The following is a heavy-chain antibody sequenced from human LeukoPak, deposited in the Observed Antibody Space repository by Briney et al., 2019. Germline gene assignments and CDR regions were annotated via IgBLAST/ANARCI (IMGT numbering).Heavy chain of an antibody. CDR1: GGSFSGYY. CDR3: AREVDTAMIH. J-gene: IGHJ4*02. CDR2: INHSGST. Sequence: PSETLSLTCAVYGGSFSGYYWSCIRQPPGKGLEWIGEINHSGSTNYNPSLKSRVTISVDKSKNQFSLKLNSVTAADTAVYYCAREVDTAMIHWGQGTLVTVSS. V-gene: IGHV4-34*01. D-gene: IGHD5-18*01.